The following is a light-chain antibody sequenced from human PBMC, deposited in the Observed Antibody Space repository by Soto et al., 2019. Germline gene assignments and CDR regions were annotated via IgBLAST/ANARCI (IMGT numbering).Light chain of an antibody. CDR2: DAS. CDR3: QQYNSYSGT. J-gene: IGKJ3*01. Sequence: DIQMTQSPSAQSVSVGARVTITCRASQSISSWLAWYQQKPGKAPKLLIYDASSLESGVPSRFSGSGSGTEFTLTISSLQPDDFATYYCQQYNSYSGTVGPGTKVDIK. V-gene: IGKV1-5*01. CDR1: QSISSW.